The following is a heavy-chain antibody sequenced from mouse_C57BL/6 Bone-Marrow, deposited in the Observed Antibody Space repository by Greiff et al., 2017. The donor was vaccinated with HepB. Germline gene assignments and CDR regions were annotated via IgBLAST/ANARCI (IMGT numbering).Heavy chain of an antibody. Sequence: EVHLVESGGGLVKPGGSLKLSCAASGFTFSSYAMSWVRQTPEKRLEWVATISDGGSYTYYPDNVKGRFTISRDNAKNNLYLQMSHLKSEDTAMYYCARDQGGTAFDYWGQGTTLTVSS. D-gene: IGHD4-1*01. CDR3: ARDQGGTAFDY. J-gene: IGHJ2*01. V-gene: IGHV5-4*01. CDR1: GFTFSSYA. CDR2: ISDGGSYT.